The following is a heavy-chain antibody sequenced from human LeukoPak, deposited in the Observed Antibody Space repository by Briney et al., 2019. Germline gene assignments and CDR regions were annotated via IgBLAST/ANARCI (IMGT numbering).Heavy chain of an antibody. D-gene: IGHD2-2*01. CDR2: ISSSGSTI. CDR3: ARERDCSSTSCYYYYGMDV. CDR1: GFTFSSYE. J-gene: IGHJ6*02. V-gene: IGHV3-48*03. Sequence: GGSLRLSCAASGFTFSSYEMNWVRQAPGKGLERVSYISSSGSTIYYADSVKGRFTISRDNAKNSLYLQMNSLRAEDTAVYYCARERDCSSTSCYYYYGMDVWGQGTTVTVSS.